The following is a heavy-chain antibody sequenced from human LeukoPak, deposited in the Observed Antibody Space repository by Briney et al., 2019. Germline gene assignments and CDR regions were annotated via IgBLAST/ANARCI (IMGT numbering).Heavy chain of an antibody. CDR2: IYSGGST. J-gene: IGHJ4*02. D-gene: IGHD3-10*01. Sequence: GGSLRLSCAASGFTFSSYAMSWVRQAPGKGLEWVSAIYSGGSTYYADSVKGRFTISRDDSKNTLYLQMNSLRAEDTAVYYCTRVRNMVRGVIITAYYLDYWGQGTLVTVAS. CDR1: GFTFSSYA. CDR3: TRVRNMVRGVIITAYYLDY. V-gene: IGHV3-66*01.